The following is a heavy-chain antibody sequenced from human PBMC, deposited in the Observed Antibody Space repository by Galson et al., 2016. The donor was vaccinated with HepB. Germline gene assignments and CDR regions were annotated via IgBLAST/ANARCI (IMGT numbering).Heavy chain of an antibody. D-gene: IGHD6-13*01. V-gene: IGHV5-51*01. CDR3: ARQWGLIVATGPFDP. J-gene: IGHJ5*02. CDR2: IYPGDSDT. Sequence: QSGAEVKKPGESLKISCQGFGFSFTNYWIGWARQMPGKGLEWMGIIYPGDSDTRYSPSFEGQVTISADKSISTAYLQWSSLKASDTAIYYCARQWGLIVATGPFDPWGQGTLVTVSS. CDR1: GFSFTNYW.